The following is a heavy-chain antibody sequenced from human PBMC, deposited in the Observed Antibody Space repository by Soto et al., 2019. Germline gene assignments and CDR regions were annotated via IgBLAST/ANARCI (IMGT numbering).Heavy chain of an antibody. CDR1: GFTFSSYA. J-gene: IGHJ4*02. CDR3: ASSNYDILTGYYNWFHY. D-gene: IGHD3-9*01. Sequence: GGSLRLSCAASGFTFSSYAMSWVRQAPGKGLEWVSAISGSGGSTYYADSVKGRFTISRDNSKNTLYLQMNSLRAEDTAVYYCASSNYDILTGYYNWFHYWGQGTLVTVSS. CDR2: ISGSGGST. V-gene: IGHV3-23*01.